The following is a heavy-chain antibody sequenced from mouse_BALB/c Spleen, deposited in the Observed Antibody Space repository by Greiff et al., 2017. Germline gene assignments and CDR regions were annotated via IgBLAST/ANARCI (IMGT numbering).Heavy chain of an antibody. Sequence: EVMLVESGGGLVKPGGSLKLSCAASGFTFSSYAMSWVRQSPEKRLEWVAEISSGGSYTYYPDTVTGRFTISRDNAKNTLYLEMSSLRSEDTAMYYCARSMITTGGYAMDYWGQGTSVTVSS. CDR3: ARSMITTGGYAMDY. CDR2: ISSGGSYT. J-gene: IGHJ4*01. V-gene: IGHV5-9-4*01. CDR1: GFTFSSYA. D-gene: IGHD2-4*01.